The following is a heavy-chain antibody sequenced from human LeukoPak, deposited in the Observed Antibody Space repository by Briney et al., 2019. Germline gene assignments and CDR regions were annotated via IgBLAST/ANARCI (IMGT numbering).Heavy chain of an antibody. CDR3: ARDVGTTGWHTFDY. J-gene: IGHJ4*02. CDR1: GGSISSSSYY. Sequence: SETLSLTCTVSGGSISSSSYYWGWIRQPPGKGLEWIGSIYYSGSTYYNPSLKSRVTISVDTSKNQFSLQLYSVTPEDTAVYYCARDVGTTGWHTFDYWGQGTLVTVSS. D-gene: IGHD3-9*01. CDR2: IYYSGST. V-gene: IGHV4-39*02.